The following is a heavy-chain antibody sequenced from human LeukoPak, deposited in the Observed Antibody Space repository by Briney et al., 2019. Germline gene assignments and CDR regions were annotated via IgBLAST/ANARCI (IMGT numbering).Heavy chain of an antibody. CDR3: AKQARYDTSGIDY. CDR1: GLTFRRCA. Sequence: PGGSLRLSCAVSGLTFRRCAMSWVRQAPGKGLEWVSDISGSGGSTYHANSVKGRFPISRANSKNTRYLQMNSLRAEDTAVYYCAKQARYDTSGIDYWGQGTLVTVSS. CDR2: ISGSGGST. V-gene: IGHV3-23*01. J-gene: IGHJ4*02. D-gene: IGHD3-22*01.